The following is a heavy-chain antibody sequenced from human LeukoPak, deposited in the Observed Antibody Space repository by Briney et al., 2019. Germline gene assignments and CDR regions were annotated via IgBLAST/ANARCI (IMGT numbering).Heavy chain of an antibody. D-gene: IGHD6-13*01. V-gene: IGHV1-18*01. CDR1: GYTFTSYG. CDR2: ISAYNGNT. Sequence: ASVKVSCKASGYTFTSYGISWVRQAPGQGLEWMGWISAYNGNTNYAQKLQGRVTMTRNTSISTAYMELSSLRSEDTAVYYCARGKVRAAAGVRSYYFDYWGQGTLVTVSS. CDR3: ARGKVRAAAGVRSYYFDY. J-gene: IGHJ4*02.